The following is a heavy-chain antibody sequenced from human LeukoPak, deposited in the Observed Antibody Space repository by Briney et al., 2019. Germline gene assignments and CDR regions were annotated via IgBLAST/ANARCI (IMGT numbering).Heavy chain of an antibody. J-gene: IGHJ6*03. CDR3: ATVRKYSSSWYKSYYYYIDV. Sequence: ASVKISCKVSGHTFTDYYMHWVQQAPGKGLEWMGLVDPEDGETIYAEKFQGRVTITADTSTDTAYMELSSLRSEDTAVYYCATVRKYSSSWYKSYYYYIDVWGKGTTVTVSS. CDR2: VDPEDGET. V-gene: IGHV1-69-2*01. CDR1: GHTFTDYY. D-gene: IGHD6-13*01.